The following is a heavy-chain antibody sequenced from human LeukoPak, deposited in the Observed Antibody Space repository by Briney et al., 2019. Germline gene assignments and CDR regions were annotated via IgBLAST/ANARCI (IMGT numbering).Heavy chain of an antibody. V-gene: IGHV3-74*01. Sequence: GGSLRLSCAASGFTFSSYWMHWVRQAPGKGLVWVSRINSDGSNTSYADSVKGRFTISRDNAKNTLYLQMNSLRAEDTAVYYCATYSSSWYFRFDPWGQGTLVTVSS. CDR1: GFTFSSYW. D-gene: IGHD6-13*01. CDR3: ATYSSSWYFRFDP. CDR2: INSDGSNT. J-gene: IGHJ5*02.